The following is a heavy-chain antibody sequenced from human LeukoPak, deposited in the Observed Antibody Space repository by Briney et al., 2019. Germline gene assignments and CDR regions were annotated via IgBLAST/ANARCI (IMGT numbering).Heavy chain of an antibody. CDR3: ARVGYSGYDSRPVFNY. CDR2: INTGNGNT. D-gene: IGHD5-12*01. Sequence: ASVKVSCKASGYTFTNYALHWVRQAPGQRLEWMGWINTGNGNTKYSQKFQGRVTIARATSASTAYMELSSLRSEDTAVYYCARVGYSGYDSRPVFNYWGQGTLVTVSS. J-gene: IGHJ4*02. CDR1: GYTFTNYA. V-gene: IGHV1-3*04.